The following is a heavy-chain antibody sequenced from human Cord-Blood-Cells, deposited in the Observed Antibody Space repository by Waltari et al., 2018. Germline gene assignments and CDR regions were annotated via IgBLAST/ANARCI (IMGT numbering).Heavy chain of an antibody. CDR2: FDPEDGET. J-gene: IGHJ4*02. CDR3: ATDREYSSSFDY. V-gene: IGHV1-24*01. Sequence: QVQLVQSGAEVKKPGAAVKCSCKVSEHTPTEFSMTRLRQAPGKGLEWMGGFDPEDGETIYAQKFQGRVTMTEDTSTDTAYMELSSLRSEDTAVYYCATDREYSSSFDYWGQGTLVTVSS. D-gene: IGHD6-6*01. CDR1: EHTPTEFS.